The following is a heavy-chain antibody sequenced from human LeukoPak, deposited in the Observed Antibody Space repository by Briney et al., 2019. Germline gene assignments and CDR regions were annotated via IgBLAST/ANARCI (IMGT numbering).Heavy chain of an antibody. D-gene: IGHD3-3*02. CDR2: TYHSGST. V-gene: IGHV4-38-2*01. CDR3: ARHLGTSSLTRYYYYMDV. Sequence: SETLSLTCAVSGYSISSGYYWGWIRQPPGKGLEWIGSTYHSGSTYYNPSLKSRVTISVDTSKNQFSLKLSSVTAADTAVYYCARHLGTSSLTRYYYYMDVWGKGTTVTVSS. CDR1: GYSISSGYY. J-gene: IGHJ6*03.